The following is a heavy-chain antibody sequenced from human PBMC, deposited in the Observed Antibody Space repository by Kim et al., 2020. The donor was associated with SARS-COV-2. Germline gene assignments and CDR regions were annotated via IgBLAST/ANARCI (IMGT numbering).Heavy chain of an antibody. Sequence: SETLSLTCTVSGGSINRYVDYWAWIRQPPGKGLEWIATVYRDGTPYYDPSLKSRVTISVDTSRKQFSLKLDSVTAADTAVYYCARRAADFFDFWGQGGLV. CDR2: VYRDGTP. J-gene: IGHJ4*02. CDR3: ARRAADFFDF. CDR1: GGSINRYVDY. V-gene: IGHV4-39*01.